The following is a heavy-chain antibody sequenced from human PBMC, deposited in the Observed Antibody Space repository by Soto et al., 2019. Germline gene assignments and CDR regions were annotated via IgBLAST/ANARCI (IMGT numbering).Heavy chain of an antibody. D-gene: IGHD2-15*01. CDR3: GRDLIGRHVTDV. J-gene: IGHJ6*02. V-gene: IGHV4-30-4*01. CDR2: ISYSGST. CDR1: GASISSDDYY. Sequence: QVQLQESGPGLVKPSQTLSLTCSISGASISSDDYYWSWFRQPPGKGLEWIGYISYSGSTYYNPSLKSRITISVDTSKNQFSLKVTSLTAADTAVYYCGRDLIGRHVTDVWGQGTTVTVSS.